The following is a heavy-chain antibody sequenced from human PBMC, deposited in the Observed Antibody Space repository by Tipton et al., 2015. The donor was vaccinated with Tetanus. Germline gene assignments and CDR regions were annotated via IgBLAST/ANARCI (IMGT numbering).Heavy chain of an antibody. J-gene: IGHJ4*02. D-gene: IGHD6-19*01. CDR2: INSRSEYI. Sequence: SLRLSCAASGFTFISYTMTWVRQAPGKGLEWVAAINSRSEYIYYADSIKGRFTISRDNAKNSLFLQMSSLRAEDTAVYYCARRSGVAALNYWGQGTLVTVSS. CDR1: GFTFISYT. V-gene: IGHV3-21*01. CDR3: ARRSGVAALNY.